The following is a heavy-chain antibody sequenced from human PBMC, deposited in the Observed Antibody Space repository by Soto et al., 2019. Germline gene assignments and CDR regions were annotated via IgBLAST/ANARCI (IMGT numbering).Heavy chain of an antibody. V-gene: IGHV3-30-3*01. Sequence: QVQLVESGGGVVQPGRSLRLSCAASGFTFSSYTIHWVRQAQGKGLEWVALILYDGGNKYYADSVKGGFTISRDNSKNTLYLQMNSLRAEDTAVYYCARDNGYSHGHGMDVWGQGTTVTVSS. D-gene: IGHD5-18*01. CDR2: ILYDGGNK. CDR3: ARDNGYSHGHGMDV. J-gene: IGHJ6*02. CDR1: GFTFSSYT.